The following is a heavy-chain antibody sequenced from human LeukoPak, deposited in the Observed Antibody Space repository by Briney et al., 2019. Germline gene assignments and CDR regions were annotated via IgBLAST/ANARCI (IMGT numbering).Heavy chain of an antibody. J-gene: IGHJ4*02. CDR2: ISNSGGTI. V-gene: IGHV3-11*01. CDR1: GFIFSDYD. CDR3: ARVGRYSSSWYPDY. Sequence: GGSLRLSCAASGFIFSDYDMSWIRQAPGKGLEWISFISNSGGTIHYADSVKGRFTISRDNAKNSLYLQLNSLRAEDTALYYCARVGRYSSSWYPDYWGQGTLVTVSS. D-gene: IGHD6-13*01.